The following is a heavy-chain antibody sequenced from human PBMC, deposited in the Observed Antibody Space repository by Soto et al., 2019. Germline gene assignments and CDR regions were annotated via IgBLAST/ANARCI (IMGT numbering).Heavy chain of an antibody. J-gene: IGHJ1*01. CDR1: GGTFSSYA. CDR2: IIPIFGTA. CDR3: AGAVQH. V-gene: IGHV1-69*12. Sequence: QVQLVQSGAEVKKPGSSVKVSCKASGGTFSSYAISWVRQAPGQGLEWMGGIIPIFGTANYAQRFQGRGTIPADESTRTAYRELSSLSSEDRAVYYCAGAVQHWGQGTLVTVSS.